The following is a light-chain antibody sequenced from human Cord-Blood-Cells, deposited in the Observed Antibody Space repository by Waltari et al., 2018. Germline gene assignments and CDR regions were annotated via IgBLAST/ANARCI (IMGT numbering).Light chain of an antibody. Sequence: QSVLTQPPSVSGAPGQRVTISCTGSTSTIGAGYDVHWYQQLPGTAPKLLIYGNSSRPSGGPDRFSGSKSGTSAALATHGLQAEDEADYYRPSYDSSLSGWVFGGGTKLTVL. CDR2: GNS. CDR1: TSTIGAGYD. CDR3: PSYDSSLSGWV. J-gene: IGLJ3*02. V-gene: IGLV1-40*01.